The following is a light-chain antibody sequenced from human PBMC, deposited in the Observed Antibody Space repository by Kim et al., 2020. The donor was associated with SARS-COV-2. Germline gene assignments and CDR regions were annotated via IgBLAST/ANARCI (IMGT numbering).Light chain of an antibody. CDR1: SSDVGKYNL. J-gene: IGLJ3*02. CDR2: EGT. Sequence: PGTSITISCTGSSSDVGKYNLVPWYQQRPGKAPKLMIYEGTERPSGVSHRFSGSKSGNTASLTISGLQAEDEADYYCSSYAGSTWVFGGGTQLTVL. V-gene: IGLV2-23*01. CDR3: SSYAGSTWV.